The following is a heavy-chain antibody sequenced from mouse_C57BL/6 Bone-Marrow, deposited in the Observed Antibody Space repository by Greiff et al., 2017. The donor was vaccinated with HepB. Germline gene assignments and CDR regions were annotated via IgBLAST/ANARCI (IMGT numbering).Heavy chain of an antibody. Sequence: QVQLQQPGAELVKPGASVKMSCKASGYTFTSYWITWVKQRPGQGLEWIGDIYPGSGSTNYNEKFKSKATLTVDTSSSTAYMQLSSLTSEDSAVYYCARSYYSGSTLFDYWGQGTSLTVSS. J-gene: IGHJ2*03. D-gene: IGHD1-1*01. CDR1: GYTFTSYW. CDR2: IYPGSGST. CDR3: ARSYYSGSTLFDY. V-gene: IGHV1-55*01.